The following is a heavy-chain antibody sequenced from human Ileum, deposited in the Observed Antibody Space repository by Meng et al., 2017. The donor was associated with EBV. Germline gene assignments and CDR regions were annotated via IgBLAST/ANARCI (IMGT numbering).Heavy chain of an antibody. D-gene: IGHD4-23*01. CDR1: GGSFNDYY. CDR2: IDQSGYT. Sequence: HARLQQGGTGLLKPSETLPLTCAVYGGSFNDYYWTWLRQPPGKGLEWIGEIDQSGYTKFNPSLSSRATISRDTSNNQFSLRLNSVTAADTALYYCARYGRCNGNSFYCFDPWGQGTLVTVSS. CDR3: ARYGRCNGNSFYCFDP. V-gene: IGHV4-34*01. J-gene: IGHJ5*02.